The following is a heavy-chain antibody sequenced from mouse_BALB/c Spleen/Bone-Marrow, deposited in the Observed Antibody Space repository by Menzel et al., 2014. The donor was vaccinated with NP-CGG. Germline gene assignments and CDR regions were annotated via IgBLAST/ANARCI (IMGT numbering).Heavy chain of an antibody. CDR1: GFTFSNYT. CDR3: ARRYDYGYGPFAY. D-gene: IGHD1-2*01. V-gene: IGHV5-12-2*01. J-gene: IGHJ3*01. Sequence: EVQGVESGGGLVQPGGSLKLSCAASGFTFSNYTMSWIRQTPEKRLEWVAYISNGGGTTYYPDTVKGRFTISRNNAKNTLYLQMSSLKSEDTAMYYCARRYDYGYGPFAYWGQGILVTVSA. CDR2: ISNGGGTT.